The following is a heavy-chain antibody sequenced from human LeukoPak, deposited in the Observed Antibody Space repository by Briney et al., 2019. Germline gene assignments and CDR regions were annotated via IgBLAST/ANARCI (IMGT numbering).Heavy chain of an antibody. CDR3: ATYGGHLAEYFQR. V-gene: IGHV1-69*16. CDR1: GGTYRYN. D-gene: IGHD4-23*01. J-gene: IGHJ1*01. Sequence: GASVKVSCKASGGTYRYNINWVRQAPGQGLEWMGGIIPPLRTANYAQQFQGRVTITTDDSTTTAYLELTSLTSGDAAVYYCATYGGHLAEYFQRWGQGTLVAVSS. CDR2: IIPPLRTA.